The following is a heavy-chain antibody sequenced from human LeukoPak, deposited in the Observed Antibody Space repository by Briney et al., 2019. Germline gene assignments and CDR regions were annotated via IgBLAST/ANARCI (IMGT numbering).Heavy chain of an antibody. CDR2: ISYDGSNK. D-gene: IGHD1-26*01. Sequence: PGGSLRLSCAASGFTFSSYAMSWVRQAPGKGLEWVAVISYDGSNKYYADSVKGRFTISRDNSKNTLYLQMNSLRPEDTAVYYCANRWDTQVLGNNIDIWGQGTLVTVSS. CDR3: ANRWDTQVLGNNIDI. V-gene: IGHV3-30*18. CDR1: GFTFSSYA. J-gene: IGHJ3*02.